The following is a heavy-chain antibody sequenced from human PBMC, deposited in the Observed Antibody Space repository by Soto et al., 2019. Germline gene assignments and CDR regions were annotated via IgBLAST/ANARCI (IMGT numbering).Heavy chain of an antibody. D-gene: IGHD3-10*01. CDR1: GFTFDDYA. CDR2: ISWNSGSI. J-gene: IGHJ4*02. Sequence: GGSLRLSCAASGFTFDDYAMHWVRQAPGKGLEWVSGISWNSGSIGYTDSVKGRFTISRDNAKNSLYLQMNSLRAEDTALYYCAKASGELHQLQFDYWGQGTLVTVSS. CDR3: AKASGELHQLQFDY. V-gene: IGHV3-9*01.